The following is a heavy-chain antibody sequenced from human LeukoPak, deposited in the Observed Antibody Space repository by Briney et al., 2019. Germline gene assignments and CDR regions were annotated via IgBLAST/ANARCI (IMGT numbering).Heavy chain of an antibody. CDR2: THYSGST. V-gene: IGHV4-59*01. Sequence: PSETLSLTCSVSGGSISSYYWNWIRQTPGKGLQWIGYTHYSGSTNYNPSLKSRVSISVDTSKNQFSLKLSSVTAADTALYYCARGTAYNWRFDFWGQGTLVTVSS. J-gene: IGHJ4*02. CDR1: GGSISSYY. CDR3: ARGTAYNWRFDF. D-gene: IGHD1-1*01.